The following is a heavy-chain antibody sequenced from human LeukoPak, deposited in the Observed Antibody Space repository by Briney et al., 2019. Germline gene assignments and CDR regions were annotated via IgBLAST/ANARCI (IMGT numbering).Heavy chain of an antibody. Sequence: SKTLSLTCAVYGGSFSDYNWSWIHQPPGKGLEWIGEINHSGSTNYNPSLKSRVTISVDTSKNQFSLKLSSVTAADTAVYYCARSGYYSDTSGYSPYYYFYMDVWGKGTTVTVSS. CDR2: INHSGST. CDR3: ARSGYYSDTSGYSPYYYFYMDV. CDR1: GGSFSDYN. J-gene: IGHJ6*03. V-gene: IGHV4-34*01. D-gene: IGHD3-22*01.